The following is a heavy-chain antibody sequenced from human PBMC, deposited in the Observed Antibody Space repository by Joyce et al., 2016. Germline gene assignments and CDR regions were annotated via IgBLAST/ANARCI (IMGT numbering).Heavy chain of an antibody. Sequence: QVQLVRSGAELKKPGASMKLSCKASGYTFTSYFLHWVRQAPGQGLEWMGIINTGNGDTNYAQRLHGRVTMTRETSTSTVYMQLSSLRFEDTAVYYCAREYSGGHFDYWGLGTLVTVSS. V-gene: IGHV1-46*01. D-gene: IGHD3-10*01. CDR3: AREYSGGHFDY. CDR1: GYTFTSYF. J-gene: IGHJ4*02. CDR2: INTGNGDT.